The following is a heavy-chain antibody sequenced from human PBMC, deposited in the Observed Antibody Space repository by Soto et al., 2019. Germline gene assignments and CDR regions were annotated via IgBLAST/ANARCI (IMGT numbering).Heavy chain of an antibody. CDR3: ERVVGAVGPSITIFGMVRTKYYFDY. Sequence: EVQLVESGGGLVQPGGSLRLSCAASGFTFSSYEMNWVRQAPGKGLEWVSYISSSGSTIYYADSVKGRFTISRDNAKNSLYLQMNSLRAEDTAVYYCERVVGAVGPSITIFGMVRTKYYFDYWGKGTLVTVSS. CDR2: ISSSGSTI. CDR1: GFTFSSYE. J-gene: IGHJ4*02. D-gene: IGHD3-3*01. V-gene: IGHV3-48*03.